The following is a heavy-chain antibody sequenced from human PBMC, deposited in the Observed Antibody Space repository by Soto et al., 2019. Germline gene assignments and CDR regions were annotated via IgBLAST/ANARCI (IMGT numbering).Heavy chain of an antibody. CDR2: IIPIHGTT. CDR1: GGSLTSYP. CDR3: ARGAGLVS. D-gene: IGHD3-10*01. Sequence: QMEQSGAEVRKPGSSVKVSCKPSGGSLTSYPMAWVRQAPGQGFEWMGGIIPIHGTTEYAQKFQGRVTITAAESTNRATLELTGLISEDTAVDYCARGAGLVSWGQGTLVTVSP. J-gene: IGHJ4*02. V-gene: IGHV1-69*01.